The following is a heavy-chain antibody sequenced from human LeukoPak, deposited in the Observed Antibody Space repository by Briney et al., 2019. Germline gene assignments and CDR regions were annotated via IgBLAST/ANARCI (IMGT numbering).Heavy chain of an antibody. CDR3: ATYSSIAARSTYHYYMDV. D-gene: IGHD6-6*01. CDR1: GYTLTELS. Sequence: ASVKVSCKVSGYTLTELSMHWVRQAPGKGLEWMGGFDPEDGETIYAQKFQGRVTMTEDTSTDTAYMELSSLRSEDTAVYYCATYSSIAARSTYHYYMDVWGKGTTVTVSS. J-gene: IGHJ6*03. V-gene: IGHV1-24*01. CDR2: FDPEDGET.